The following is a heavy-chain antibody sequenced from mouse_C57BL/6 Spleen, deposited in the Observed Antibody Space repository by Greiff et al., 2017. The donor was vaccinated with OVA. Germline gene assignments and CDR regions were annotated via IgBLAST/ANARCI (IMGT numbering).Heavy chain of an antibody. J-gene: IGHJ4*01. CDR3: ARRLRGGYYAMDY. Sequence: EVQGVESGGGLVKPGGSLKLSCAASGFTFSDYGMHWVRQAPEKGLEWVAYISSGSSIIYYADTVKGRFTISRDNAKNTLFLQMTSLRSEDTAMYYCARRLRGGYYAMDYWGQGTSVTVSS. V-gene: IGHV5-17*01. CDR1: GFTFSDYG. CDR2: ISSGSSII.